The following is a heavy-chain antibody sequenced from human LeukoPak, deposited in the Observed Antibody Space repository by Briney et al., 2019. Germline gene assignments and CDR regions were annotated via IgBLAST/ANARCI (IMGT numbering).Heavy chain of an antibody. CDR2: ISWNSGSI. V-gene: IGHV3-9*01. J-gene: IGHJ4*02. Sequence: PGGSLRLSCAASGFTFDDYAMHWVRQAPGKGLEWVSGISWNSGSIGYADSVKGRFTISRDNAKNSLYLQMNSLRAEDTAIYYCTTDTWYSAGHWGQGTLVTVSS. D-gene: IGHD2-15*01. CDR3: TTDTWYSAGH. CDR1: GFTFDDYA.